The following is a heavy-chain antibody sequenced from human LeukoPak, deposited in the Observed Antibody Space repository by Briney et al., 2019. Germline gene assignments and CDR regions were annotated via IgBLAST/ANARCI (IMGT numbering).Heavy chain of an antibody. CDR2: INPNSGGT. D-gene: IGHD2-15*01. CDR1: GYTFTGYY. V-gene: IGHV1-2*04. J-gene: IGHJ5*02. Sequence: ASVKVSCKASGYTFTGYYMHWVRQAPGQGLEWMGWINPNSGGTNYAQKFQGWVTMTRDTSISTAYMELSRLRSDDTAVYYCARQEIGYCSGGSCYTAWFDPWGQGTLVTVSS. CDR3: ARQEIGYCSGGSCYTAWFDP.